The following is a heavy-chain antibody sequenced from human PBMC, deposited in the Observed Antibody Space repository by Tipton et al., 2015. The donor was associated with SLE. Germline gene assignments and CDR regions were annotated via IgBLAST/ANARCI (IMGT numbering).Heavy chain of an antibody. CDR1: GGSISSHY. Sequence: TLSLTCTVSGGSISSHYWSWIRQAPGKGLEWIGYIYDSGSTNYNPSLKSRVTISVDRSKNQFSLKLSSVTAADTAVYYCAYSRDGYNPAFDIWGQGTMVTVSS. V-gene: IGHV4-59*08. CDR2: IYDSGST. CDR3: AYSRDGYNPAFDI. D-gene: IGHD5-24*01. J-gene: IGHJ3*02.